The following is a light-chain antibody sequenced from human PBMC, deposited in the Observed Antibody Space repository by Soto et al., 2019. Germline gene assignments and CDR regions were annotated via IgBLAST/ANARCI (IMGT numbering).Light chain of an antibody. CDR3: QQCGSSPRT. J-gene: IGKJ1*01. CDR2: GAS. V-gene: IGKV3-20*01. Sequence: EIVMTQSPATLSVSPGERATLSCRASQSVSSSYLAWYQQKPGQTPRLLIYGASSRATGIPDRFSGGGSGTDFTLTISRLEPEDFAVYYCQQCGSSPRTFGQGTKVEIK. CDR1: QSVSSSY.